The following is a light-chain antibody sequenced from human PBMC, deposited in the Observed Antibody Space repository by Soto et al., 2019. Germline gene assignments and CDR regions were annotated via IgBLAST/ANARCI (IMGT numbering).Light chain of an antibody. CDR2: DNS. CDR1: SSNIGAGFD. J-gene: IGLJ2*01. CDR3: QSSVSRLSAFV. V-gene: IGLV1-40*01. Sequence: QSVLTQPPSVSGAPGQRVTISCTGNSSNIGAGFDLHWYQQLPGTAPHLLIYDNSNRPSWVPDRFSGSKSGTSASLAITGLQADDETDYYCQSSVSRLSAFVFGGGTKLTVL.